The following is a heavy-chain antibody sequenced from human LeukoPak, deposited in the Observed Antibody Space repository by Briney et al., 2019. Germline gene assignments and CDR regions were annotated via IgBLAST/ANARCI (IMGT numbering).Heavy chain of an antibody. CDR2: IYPGGSDS. CDR1: GYIFSSHW. CDR3: ARLGYCSGTSCYGVDY. J-gene: IGHJ4*02. D-gene: IGHD2-2*01. Sequence: HGESLKISCKGSGYIFSSHWIAWVRQMPGKSLEWMGIIYPGGSDSRYSPPFQGQVTISADKSITTAYLQWSSLKASDTAMYYCARLGYCSGTSCYGVDYWGQGTLVTVSS. V-gene: IGHV5-51*01.